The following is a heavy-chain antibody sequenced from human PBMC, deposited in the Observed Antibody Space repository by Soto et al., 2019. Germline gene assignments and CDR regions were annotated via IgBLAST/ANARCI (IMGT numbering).Heavy chain of an antibody. J-gene: IGHJ4*02. V-gene: IGHV1-69*06. CDR2: LIPLFGTT. CDR3: ARGPNWGYRFDS. D-gene: IGHD7-27*01. CDR1: GGTFSGHA. Sequence: QVQLVQSGAEVKKPGSSVKVSCEASGGTFSGHAISWVRQAPGQGPEWMGGLIPLFGTTQHAQNFQDRLTITADKSTSTAYMGLTSLRFEYTAIYYWARGPNWGYRFDSWGQGTLVTVSS.